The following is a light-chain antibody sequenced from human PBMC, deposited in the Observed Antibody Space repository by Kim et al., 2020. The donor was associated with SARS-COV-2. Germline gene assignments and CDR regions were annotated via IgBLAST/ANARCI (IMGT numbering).Light chain of an antibody. J-gene: IGLJ1*01. Sequence: GQSITISCTGSSTDIGSYNLVSWYQYHPGKAPKLMIYEVTKRPSGVSHRFSGSKSGNTASLTISGLQAEDEADYYCCSYAGSSTYVFVTGTKVTVL. CDR2: EVT. CDR3: CSYAGSSTYV. V-gene: IGLV2-23*02. CDR1: STDIGSYNL.